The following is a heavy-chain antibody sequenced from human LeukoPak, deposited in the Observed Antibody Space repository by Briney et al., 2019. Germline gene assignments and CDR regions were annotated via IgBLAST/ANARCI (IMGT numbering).Heavy chain of an antibody. CDR1: SYTFNSYG. CDR3: ARQVLIVGGRYGMDV. Sequence: ASVKASCKASSYTFNSYGISWVRQAPGQGLEWMGWITPYRGDTEYAQKIQGRVSMTTDTSTSTAYMELRSLRSDDTAVYYCARQVLIVGGRYGMDVWGQGTTVTVSS. CDR2: ITPYRGDT. J-gene: IGHJ6*02. D-gene: IGHD3-22*01. V-gene: IGHV1-18*01.